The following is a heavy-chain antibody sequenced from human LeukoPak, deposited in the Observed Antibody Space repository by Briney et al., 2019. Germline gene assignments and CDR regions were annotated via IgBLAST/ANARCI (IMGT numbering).Heavy chain of an antibody. Sequence: GGSLRLSCVASGFTFSAYAMTWVRQAPGKGLEWVSYISSSGSTIYYADSVKGRFTISRDNAKNSLYLQMNSLRAEDTAVYYCASITMVRGVIMDTPDDYWGQGTLVTVSS. J-gene: IGHJ4*02. D-gene: IGHD3-10*01. CDR1: GFTFSAYA. CDR3: ASITMVRGVIMDTPDDY. CDR2: ISSSGSTI. V-gene: IGHV3-11*01.